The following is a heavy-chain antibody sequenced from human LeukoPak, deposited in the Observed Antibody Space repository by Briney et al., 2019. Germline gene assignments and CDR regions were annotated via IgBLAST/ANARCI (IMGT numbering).Heavy chain of an antibody. CDR2: IYYSGST. CDR1: GGSISSSNYY. CDR3: ARDTPRGPMTDAFDI. D-gene: IGHD2-15*01. Sequence: SETLSLTCTVSGGSISSSNYYWGWIRQPPGKGLQWIGSIYYSGSTYYNSSLKSRVTISVDTSKNQFSLRLSSVTAADTAVYYCARDTPRGPMTDAFDIWGQGTMVTVSS. J-gene: IGHJ3*02. V-gene: IGHV4-39*02.